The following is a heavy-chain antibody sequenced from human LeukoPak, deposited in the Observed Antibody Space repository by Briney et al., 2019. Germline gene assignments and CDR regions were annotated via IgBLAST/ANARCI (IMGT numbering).Heavy chain of an antibody. CDR1: GGPISSYY. D-gene: IGHD1-26*01. CDR2: IYTSGST. Sequence: NPSETLSLTCTVSGGPISSYYWSWIRQPAGKGLEWIGRIYTSGSTNYNPSLKSRVTMSVDTSKNQFSLKLSSVTAADTAVYYCARDWDPWWYFDLWGRGTLVTVSS. V-gene: IGHV4-4*07. J-gene: IGHJ2*01. CDR3: ARDWDPWWYFDL.